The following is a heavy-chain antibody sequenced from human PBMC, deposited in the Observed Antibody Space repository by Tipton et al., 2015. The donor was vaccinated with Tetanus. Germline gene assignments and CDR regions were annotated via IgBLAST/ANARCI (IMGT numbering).Heavy chain of an antibody. D-gene: IGHD2-15*01. CDR3: ARPDRYCSGGSCYLALDS. CDR2: IFPVYGTA. V-gene: IGHV1-69*01. Sequence: QVQLEQSGPEVKRPGSAVRVSCKTSGGAFRTYAISWVRQAPGQGLEWMGGIFPVYGTANYAPQFQGRVTITADEATGTAYMELNSLTSEDPAVYFCARPDRYCSGGSCYLALDSWGQGTLVIVS. J-gene: IGHJ5*01. CDR1: GGAFRTYA.